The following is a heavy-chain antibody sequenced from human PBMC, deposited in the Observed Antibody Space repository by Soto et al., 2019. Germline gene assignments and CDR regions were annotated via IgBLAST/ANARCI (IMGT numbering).Heavy chain of an antibody. J-gene: IGHJ5*02. V-gene: IGHV4-59*01. Sequence: PSETLSLTCTVSGGSISSYYWSWIRQPPGKGLEWIGYIYYSGSTNYNPSLKSRVTISVDTSKNQFSLKLSSVTAADTAVYYCARGRMAAINWFDPWGQGTLVTVSS. CDR3: ARGRMAAINWFDP. CDR1: GGSISSYY. D-gene: IGHD6-13*01. CDR2: IYYSGST.